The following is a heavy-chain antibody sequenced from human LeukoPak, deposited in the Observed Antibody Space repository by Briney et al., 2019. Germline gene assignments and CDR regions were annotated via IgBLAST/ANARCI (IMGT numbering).Heavy chain of an antibody. J-gene: IGHJ4*02. CDR3: ARGVATRGSY. CDR1: GYTFTGYY. Sequence: GASVKVSCKASGYTFTGYYMHWVRQAPGQGLEWMGWINPNSGGTNYAQKFQGRVTMTTDTSTSTAYMELRSLRSDDTAVYYCARGVATRGSYWGQGTLVTVSS. CDR2: INPNSGGT. D-gene: IGHD5-12*01. V-gene: IGHV1-2*02.